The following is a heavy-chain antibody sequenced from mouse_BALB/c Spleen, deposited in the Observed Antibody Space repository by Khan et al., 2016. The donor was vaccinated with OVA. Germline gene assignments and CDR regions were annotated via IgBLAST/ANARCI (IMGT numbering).Heavy chain of an antibody. V-gene: IGHV14-4*02. D-gene: IGHD1-1*01. CDR1: GFNIKDYY. CDR2: IVPENGDT. J-gene: IGHJ3*01. Sequence: VQLQQSGAELVRSGASVKLSCTAAGFNIKDYYMHWVKQRPEQGLEWIGWIVPENGDTEYAPKFQGQATMTADTSPNTADLQLSSLTSEDPAVYYCSAFPLYYGRDWFAYWGQGTLVTVSA. CDR3: SAFPLYYGRDWFAY.